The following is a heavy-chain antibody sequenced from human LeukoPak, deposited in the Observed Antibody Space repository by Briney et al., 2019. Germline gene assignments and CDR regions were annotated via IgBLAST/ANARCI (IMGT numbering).Heavy chain of an antibody. J-gene: IGHJ4*02. CDR2: INHSGST. CDR3: ARGRKVTTVTRFDY. V-gene: IGHV4-34*01. D-gene: IGHD4-17*01. Sequence: PSETLSLTCAVYGGTFSGYYWSWIRQPPGKGLEWIGEINHSGSTNYNPSLKSRVTISVDTSMNQFSLKLSSVTAADAAVYYCARGRKVTTVTRFDYWGQGTLVTVSS. CDR1: GGTFSGYY.